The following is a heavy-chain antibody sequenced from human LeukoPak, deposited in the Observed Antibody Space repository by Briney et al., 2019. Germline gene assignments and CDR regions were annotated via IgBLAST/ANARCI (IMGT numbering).Heavy chain of an antibody. CDR2: INPNSGGT. V-gene: IGHV1-2*02. J-gene: IGHJ4*02. D-gene: IGHD3-16*02. Sequence: ASVKVSCKASGYTFTGYYMHWVRQAPGQGLEWMGWINPNSGGTNYAQKFQGRVTMTRDTSISTAYMELSRLRSDDTAVYYCARDRTRARLGELSLYYWGQGTLVTVSS. CDR1: GYTFTGYY. CDR3: ARDRTRARLGELSLYY.